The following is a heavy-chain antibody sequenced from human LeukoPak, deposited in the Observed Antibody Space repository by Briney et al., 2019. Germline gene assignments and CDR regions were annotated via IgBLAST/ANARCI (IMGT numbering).Heavy chain of an antibody. CDR1: GFTFSSYA. J-gene: IGHJ4*02. CDR2: ITGSGDRT. V-gene: IGHV3-23*01. Sequence: PGGSLRLSCAASGFTFSSYAMSWVRQAPGKGLEWVSAITGSGDRTYYADSVKGRFTISRDSSKNTLYLQMNSLRAEDTAVYYCANGGLLQWLPGNYWAQGTLVTVSS. D-gene: IGHD3-3*01. CDR3: ANGGLLQWLPGNY.